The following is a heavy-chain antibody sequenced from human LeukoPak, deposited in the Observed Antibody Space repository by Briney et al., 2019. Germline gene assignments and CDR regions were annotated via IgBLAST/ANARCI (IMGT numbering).Heavy chain of an antibody. CDR2: INHSGST. D-gene: IGHD3-10*01. Sequence: SETLSLTCAVYGGSFSGYYWSWIRQPPGKGPEWIGEINHSGSTNYNPSLKSRVTISVDTSKNQFSLKLSSVTAADTAVYYCARNVGYYYGSGSYRDYWGQGTLVTVSS. CDR1: GGSFSGYY. CDR3: ARNVGYYYGSGSYRDY. J-gene: IGHJ4*02. V-gene: IGHV4-34*01.